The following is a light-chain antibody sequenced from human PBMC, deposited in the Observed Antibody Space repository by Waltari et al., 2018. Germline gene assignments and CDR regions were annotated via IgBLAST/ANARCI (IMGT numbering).Light chain of an antibody. Sequence: QSVLTQAPSASETPGQRITISCSGSSSNIGSNYVSWYQHLPGAAPKLLIGRDDHRPSGVPYRFSVSKSGTSASLAISGLRSEDEADYYCASWDDSLSALVFGGGTKLTVL. CDR1: SSNIGSNY. CDR3: ASWDDSLSALV. J-gene: IGLJ3*02. V-gene: IGLV1-47*01. CDR2: RDD.